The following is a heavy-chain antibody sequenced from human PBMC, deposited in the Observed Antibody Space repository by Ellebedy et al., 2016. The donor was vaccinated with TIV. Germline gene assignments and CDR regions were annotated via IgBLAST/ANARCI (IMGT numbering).Heavy chain of an antibody. CDR2: INPGNGNT. J-gene: IGHJ6*02. CDR1: GYTFISYS. Sequence: AASVKVSCKASGYTFISYSIHWVRQAPGQRPEWMGWINPGNGNTKYSQNFQGRVTITTDTAASIASLELSSLRSEDTAVYFCGRAWGRSPYYYYGMDVWGQGTTVTVSS. CDR3: GRAWGRSPYYYYGMDV. V-gene: IGHV1-3*01. D-gene: IGHD3-16*01.